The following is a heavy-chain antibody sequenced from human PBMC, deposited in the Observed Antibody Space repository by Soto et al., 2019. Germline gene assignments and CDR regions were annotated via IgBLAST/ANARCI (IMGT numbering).Heavy chain of an antibody. Sequence: GASVKVSCKASGYTFTSHAMHWVRQAPGQRLEWMGWINAGNGNTKYSQKFQGRVTITRDTSASTAYMELSSLRSEDTAVYYCARKMVRGVIMDYWGQGTLVTVSS. CDR3: ARKMVRGVIMDY. D-gene: IGHD3-10*01. J-gene: IGHJ4*02. CDR2: INAGNGNT. V-gene: IGHV1-3*01. CDR1: GYTFTSHA.